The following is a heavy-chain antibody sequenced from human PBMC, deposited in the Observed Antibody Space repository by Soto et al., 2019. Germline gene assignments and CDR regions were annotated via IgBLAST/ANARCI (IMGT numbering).Heavy chain of an antibody. CDR1: GFTFSSYA. J-gene: IGHJ6*02. CDR3: AKGWYDSSGYPFYYYYYGMDV. Sequence: GGSLRLSCAASGFTFSSYAMSWVRQAPGKGLEWVSAISGSGGSTYYADSVKGRFTISRDNSKNTLYLQMNSLRAEDTAVYYCAKGWYDSSGYPFYYYYYGMDVWGQGTTGTVSS. V-gene: IGHV3-23*01. CDR2: ISGSGGST. D-gene: IGHD3-22*01.